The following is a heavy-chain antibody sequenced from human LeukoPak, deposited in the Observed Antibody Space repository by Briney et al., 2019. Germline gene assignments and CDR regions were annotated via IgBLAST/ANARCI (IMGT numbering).Heavy chain of an antibody. D-gene: IGHD3-22*01. CDR2: IYTSGST. Sequence: SETLSLTCTVSGGSTSSGSYYWSWIRQPAGKGLEWIGRIYTSGSTNYNPSLKSRVTISTDTSKNQLSLKLSSVTAADTAVYYCARMYSSGYSDFHYWGQGTLVTVSS. CDR3: ARMYSSGYSDFHY. CDR1: GGSTSSGSYY. V-gene: IGHV4-61*02. J-gene: IGHJ4*02.